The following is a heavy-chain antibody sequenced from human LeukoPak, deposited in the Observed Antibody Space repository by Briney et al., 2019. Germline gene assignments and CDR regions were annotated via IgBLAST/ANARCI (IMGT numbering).Heavy chain of an antibody. CDR1: GFTFNSYA. D-gene: IGHD2-21*02. V-gene: IGHV3-64*01. J-gene: IGHJ6*03. Sequence: PGGSLRLSCAASGFTFNSYAMHWVRQDPGKGLEYVSAISSNGGSTYYANSVKGRFTISRDNSKNTLYLQMGSLRAEDMAVHYCARGPGVTYYYYMDVWGKGTTVTVSS. CDR3: ARGPGVTYYYYMDV. CDR2: ISSNGGST.